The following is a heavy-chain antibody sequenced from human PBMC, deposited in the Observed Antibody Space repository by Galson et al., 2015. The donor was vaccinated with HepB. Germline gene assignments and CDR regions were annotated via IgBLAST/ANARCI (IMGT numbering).Heavy chain of an antibody. CDR2: ISGSGGST. Sequence: SLRLSCAASGFTFSSYAMSWVRQAPGKGLEWVSAISGSGGSTYYADSVKGRFTISRDNSKNTLYLQMNSLRAEDTAVYYCAKDRDSSGWYFGYYFDYWGQGTLVTVSS. J-gene: IGHJ4*02. CDR1: GFTFSSYA. D-gene: IGHD6-19*01. V-gene: IGHV3-23*01. CDR3: AKDRDSSGWYFGYYFDY.